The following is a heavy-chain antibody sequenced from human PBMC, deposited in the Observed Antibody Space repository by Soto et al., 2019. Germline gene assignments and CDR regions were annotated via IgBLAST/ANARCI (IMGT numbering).Heavy chain of an antibody. J-gene: IGHJ6*02. CDR2: MNPNSGNT. CDR1: GYTFTSYD. CDR3: AKEKAVAAYNSDYGMDV. Sequence: ASVKVSCKASGYTFTSYDINWVRQATGQGLEWMGWMNPNSGNTGYAQKFQGRVTMTRNTSISTAYMELSSLRSEDTAVYYCAKEKAVAAYNSDYGMDVGGDGTTVPV. D-gene: IGHD6-19*01. V-gene: IGHV1-8*01.